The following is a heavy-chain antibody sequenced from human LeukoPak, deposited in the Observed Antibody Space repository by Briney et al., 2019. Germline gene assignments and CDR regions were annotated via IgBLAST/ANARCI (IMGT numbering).Heavy chain of an antibody. J-gene: IGHJ4*02. V-gene: IGHV3-30*18. CDR3: AKEDY. CDR1: GFTFSDYY. Sequence: GGSLRLSCAASGFTFSDYYMSWIRQAPGKGLEWVAVISYDGSNKYYADSVKGRFTISRDNSKNTLYLQMNSLRAEDTAVYYCAKEDYWGQGTLVTVSS. CDR2: ISYDGSNK.